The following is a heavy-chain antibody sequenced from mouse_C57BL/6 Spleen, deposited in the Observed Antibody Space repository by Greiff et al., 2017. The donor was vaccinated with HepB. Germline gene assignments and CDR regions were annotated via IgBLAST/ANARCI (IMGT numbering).Heavy chain of an antibody. Sequence: VQLQQSGAELVRPGASVKLSCTASGFNIKDDYMHWVKQRPEQGLEWIGWMDPENGDTEYASKFQGKATITADTSSNTAYLQLSSLTSADTAVYYYTTGGRNYGYYYAMDYWGQGTSVTVSS. CDR1: GFNIKDDY. J-gene: IGHJ4*01. CDR2: MDPENGDT. CDR3: TTGGRNYGYYYAMDY. D-gene: IGHD1-1*01. V-gene: IGHV14-4*01.